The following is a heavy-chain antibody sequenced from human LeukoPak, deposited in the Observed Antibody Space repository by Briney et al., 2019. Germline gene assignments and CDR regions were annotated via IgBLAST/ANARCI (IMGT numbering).Heavy chain of an antibody. CDR3: ARNNGMDV. CDR1: GFTFSSYA. V-gene: IGHV3-48*04. J-gene: IGHJ6*02. Sequence: GGSLRLSCAASGFTFSSYAMSWVRQAPGMGLEWLSYISTSSSTIYYADSVKGRFTISKDNAKNSLYLQMNSLRAEDTALYHCARNNGMDVWGQGTTVIVSS. CDR2: ISTSSSTI.